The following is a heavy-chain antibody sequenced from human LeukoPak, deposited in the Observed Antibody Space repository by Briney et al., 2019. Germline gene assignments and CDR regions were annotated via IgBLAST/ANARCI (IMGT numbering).Heavy chain of an antibody. J-gene: IGHJ4*02. CDR1: GGTFSSYA. Sequence: ASVKVSCKDSGGTFSSYAISWVRQAPGQGLEWIGRIIPIFGTANYAQKFQGRVTITADESTSTDYMEMSRLRSEDTAVYYCARGSSCSLEPFYFWGQGSLVSVSS. CDR3: ARGSSCSLEPFYF. D-gene: IGHD2-15*01. CDR2: IIPIFGTA. V-gene: IGHV1-69*13.